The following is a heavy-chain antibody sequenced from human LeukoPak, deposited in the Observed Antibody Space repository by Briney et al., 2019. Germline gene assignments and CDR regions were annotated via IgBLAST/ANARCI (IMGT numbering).Heavy chain of an antibody. D-gene: IGHD3-10*01. CDR3: VKDAQFGELLSAHNWFDP. CDR1: GFTFTSYS. V-gene: IGHV3-23*01. J-gene: IGHJ5*02. CDR2: ISGGGGST. Sequence: PGGSLRLSCAASGFTFTSYSMNWVRQAPGKGLEWVSTISGGGGSTYYADSVKGRFTISRDNSRNTLYLQMSSLRAGDTAVYYCVKDAQFGELLSAHNWFDPWGQGTLVTVSS.